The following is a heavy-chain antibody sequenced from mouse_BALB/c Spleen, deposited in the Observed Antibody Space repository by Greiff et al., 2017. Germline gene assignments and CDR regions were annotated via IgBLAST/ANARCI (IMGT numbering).Heavy chain of an antibody. CDR1: GFTFSDYY. V-gene: IGHV5-4*02. J-gene: IGHJ4*01. CDR3: ARGGDYGNYVRYAMDY. CDR2: ISDGGSYT. D-gene: IGHD2-1*01. Sequence: DVKLVESGGGLVKPGGSLKLSCAASGFTFSDYYMYWVRQTPEKRLEWVATISDGGSYTYYPDSVKGRFTISRDNAKNNLYLQMSSLKSEDTAMYYCARGGDYGNYVRYAMDYWGQGTSVTVSS.